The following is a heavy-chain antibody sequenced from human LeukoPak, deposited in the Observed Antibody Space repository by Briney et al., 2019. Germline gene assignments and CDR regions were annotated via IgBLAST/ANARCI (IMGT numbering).Heavy chain of an antibody. Sequence: PSETLSLTCAVYGGSFSGYYWSWIRQPPGKGLEWIAEINHSGSTNYNPSLKSRVTISVDTSKNQFSLKLSSVTAADTAVYYCARGRRGGRRGPTMVTAWYFDLWGRGTLVTVSS. CDR3: ARGRRGGRRGPTMVTAWYFDL. CDR1: GGSFSGYY. D-gene: IGHD5-18*01. V-gene: IGHV4-34*01. J-gene: IGHJ2*01. CDR2: INHSGST.